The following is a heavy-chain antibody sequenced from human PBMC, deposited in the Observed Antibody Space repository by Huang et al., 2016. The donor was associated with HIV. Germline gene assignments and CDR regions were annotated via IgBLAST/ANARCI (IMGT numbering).Heavy chain of an antibody. CDR1: GFSISSYW. Sequence: EVQLVESGGGLVQPGGSLRLSCAASGFSISSYWMHWVRQAPGKGLGCVSRINRYGSSTSSADSVKGRFTISSDNAKNTLYLQMNSLRAEDTAVYYCARDPRIQSWLNFFDYWGQGTLVSVSS. CDR2: INRYGSST. D-gene: IGHD3-22*01. V-gene: IGHV3-74*01. J-gene: IGHJ4*02. CDR3: ARDPRIQSWLNFFDY.